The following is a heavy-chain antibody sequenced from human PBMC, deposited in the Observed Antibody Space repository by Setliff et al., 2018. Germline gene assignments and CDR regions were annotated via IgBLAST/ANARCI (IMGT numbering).Heavy chain of an antibody. Sequence: SETLSLTCTVSGASVRSGPYYWSWIRQPPGKGLEWIASIYHTGSTYYNPSLKSRITMSVDTSKNQFSLKLTSVTAADTAMYYCARLGPTVTSWEDYWGQGTLVTVSS. V-gene: IGHV4-38-2*02. CDR3: ARLGPTVTSWEDY. J-gene: IGHJ4*02. CDR1: GASVRSGPYY. D-gene: IGHD4-17*01. CDR2: IYHTGST.